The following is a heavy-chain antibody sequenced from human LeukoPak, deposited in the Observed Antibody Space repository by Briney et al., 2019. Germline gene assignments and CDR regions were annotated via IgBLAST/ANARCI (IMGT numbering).Heavy chain of an antibody. CDR2: ISSSSSYI. J-gene: IGHJ6*03. V-gene: IGHV3-21*01. CDR3: ARDAVAGTLRYYYYMDV. D-gene: IGHD6-19*01. Sequence: GGSLRLSCAASGFTFSSYSMNWVRQAPGKGLEWVSSISSSSSYIYYADSVKGRFTISRDNAKNSLYLQMNSLRAEDTAVYYCARDAVAGTLRYYYYMDVGGKGTTVTVS. CDR1: GFTFSSYS.